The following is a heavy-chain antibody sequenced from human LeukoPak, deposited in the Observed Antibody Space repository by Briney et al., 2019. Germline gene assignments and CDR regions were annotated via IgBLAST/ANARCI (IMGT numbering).Heavy chain of an antibody. D-gene: IGHD5-24*01. J-gene: IGHJ4*02. CDR3: ARGAQRRDGYKSRPTQFDY. Sequence: KPLETLSLTCTVSGGSISSYYWSWIRQPPGKGLEWIGYIYYSGSTNYHPSLKSRVTISVDTSKIQFSLKLSSVTAADTAVYYCARGAQRRDGYKSRPTQFDYWGQGTLVTVSS. V-gene: IGHV4-59*01. CDR2: IYYSGST. CDR1: GGSISSYY.